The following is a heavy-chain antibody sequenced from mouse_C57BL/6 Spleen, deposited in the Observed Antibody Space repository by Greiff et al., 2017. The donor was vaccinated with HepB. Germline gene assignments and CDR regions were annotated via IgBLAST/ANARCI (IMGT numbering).Heavy chain of an antibody. V-gene: IGHV5-9-1*02. CDR1: GFTFSSYA. J-gene: IGHJ3*01. D-gene: IGHD3-2*02. CDR3: TRDHRPDSSGYGAY. Sequence: EVQLQESGEGLVKPGGSLKLSCAASGFTFSSYAMSWVRQTPEKRLEWVAYISSGGDYIYYADTVKGRFTISRDNARNTLYLQMSSLKSEDTAMYYWTRDHRPDSSGYGAYWGQGTLVTVSA. CDR2: ISSGGDYI.